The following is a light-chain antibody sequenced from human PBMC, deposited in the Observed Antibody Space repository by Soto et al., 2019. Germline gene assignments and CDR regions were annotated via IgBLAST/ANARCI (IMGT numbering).Light chain of an antibody. CDR3: QQYGSSGT. CDR2: GAS. Sequence: ETVLTQSPGILSLSPGERATLACRASQTVFSSYLAWYQQKPGQAPRLLVYGASRRATGIPDRFTGSGSGTDFTLTISRLEPEDFAVYYCQQYGSSGTFGQGTKVDIK. CDR1: QTVFSSY. V-gene: IGKV3-20*01. J-gene: IGKJ1*01.